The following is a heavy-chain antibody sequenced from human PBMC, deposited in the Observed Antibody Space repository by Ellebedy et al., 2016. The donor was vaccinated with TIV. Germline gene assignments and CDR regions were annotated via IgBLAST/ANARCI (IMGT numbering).Heavy chain of an antibody. CDR1: GFTFSTHG. Sequence: KISCVASGFTFSTHGMHWVRQAPGQGLEWMGGIIALFRTTNYAQNFQGRVTITADESTSTVYMELSSLRPEDTAVYYCARNSDVVLIPSAYASSFDIWGQGTMVTVSS. CDR2: IIALFRTT. J-gene: IGHJ3*02. D-gene: IGHD2-8*01. CDR3: ARNSDVVLIPSAYASSFDI. V-gene: IGHV1-69*01.